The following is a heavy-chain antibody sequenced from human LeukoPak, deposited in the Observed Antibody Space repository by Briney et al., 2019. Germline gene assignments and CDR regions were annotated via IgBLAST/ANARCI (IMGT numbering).Heavy chain of an antibody. CDR3: TRSSDSSGYRAFDI. D-gene: IGHD3-22*01. CDR2: TRNKANSYTT. Sequence: GGSLRLSCAASGFTFSDQYMDWVRQAPGKGLEWVARTRNKANSYTTEYAASVKGRFTISRDVSKNSLYQQMNSLKTEDTAVYYCTRSSDSSGYRAFDIWGQGTMVTVSS. CDR1: GFTFSDQY. V-gene: IGHV3-72*01. J-gene: IGHJ3*02.